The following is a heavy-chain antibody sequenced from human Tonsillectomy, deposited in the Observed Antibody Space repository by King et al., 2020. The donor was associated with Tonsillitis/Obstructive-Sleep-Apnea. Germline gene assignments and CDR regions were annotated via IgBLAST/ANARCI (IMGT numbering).Heavy chain of an antibody. D-gene: IGHD2-21*01. CDR1: WYTFTGYY. CDR3: ARGSPYYYFDY. V-gene: IGHV1-2*06. CDR2: IKPDSGGP. J-gene: IGHJ4*02. Sequence: QLVQSGAEVKKPGASVKVSCKASWYTFTGYYMHWVRQAPGQGPEWRGRIKPDSGGPNYAQKFQGRVSMTRDTAISAAYMELSGRNSDDTAVYYGARGSPYYYFDYWGQGTLVTVSS.